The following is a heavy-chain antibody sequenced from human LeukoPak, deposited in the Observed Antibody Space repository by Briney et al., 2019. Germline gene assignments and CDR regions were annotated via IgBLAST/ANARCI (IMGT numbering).Heavy chain of an antibody. D-gene: IGHD2-21*02. CDR3: ANKVGDVTAYDH. CDR2: ISYSGST. CDR1: GGSIRFYY. Sequence: PSETLSLTCTVSGGSIRFYYWSWIRQSPGKGLECIGYISYSGSTNYNPSLKSRVTMSVDTSKNQFSLKLTSVTAADTSVYYCANKVGDVTAYDHWGQGTLVTVSS. J-gene: IGHJ4*02. V-gene: IGHV4-59*08.